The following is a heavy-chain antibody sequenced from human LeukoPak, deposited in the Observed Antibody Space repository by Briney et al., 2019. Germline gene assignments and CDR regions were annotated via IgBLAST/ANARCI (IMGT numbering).Heavy chain of an antibody. Sequence: PSETLSLTCTVSGGSISSYYWSWIRQPPGKGLEWIGYIYYSGSTNYNPSLKSRVTISVDTSKNQFSLKLSSVTAADTAVYYCAGDSLTGPVYWSQGTLVTVSS. CDR2: IYYSGST. V-gene: IGHV4-59*01. CDR1: GGSISSYY. D-gene: IGHD3-9*01. CDR3: AGDSLTGPVY. J-gene: IGHJ4*02.